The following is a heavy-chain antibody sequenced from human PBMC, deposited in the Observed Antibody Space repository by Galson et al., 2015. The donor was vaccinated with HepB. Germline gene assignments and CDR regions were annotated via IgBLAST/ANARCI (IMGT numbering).Heavy chain of an antibody. V-gene: IGHV3-48*02. Sequence: SLRLSCAASGFTFSSYSMNWVRQAPGKGLEWVSYISSSSTIYYADSVKGRFTISRDNAKNSLYLQMNSLRDEDTAVYYCARGEVGATPFFWYYYGMDVWGQGTTVTVSS. J-gene: IGHJ6*02. CDR3: ARGEVGATPFFWYYYGMDV. CDR2: ISSSSTI. CDR1: GFTFSSYS. D-gene: IGHD1-26*01.